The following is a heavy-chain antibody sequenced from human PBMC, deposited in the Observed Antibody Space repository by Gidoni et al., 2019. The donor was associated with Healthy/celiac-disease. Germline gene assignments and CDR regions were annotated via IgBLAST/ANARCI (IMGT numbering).Heavy chain of an antibody. CDR2: ISSNGGST. V-gene: IGHV3-64D*06. D-gene: IGHD2-2*01. Sequence: EVQLVESGGGLVQPGGSLRLSGSASGFTFSSYAMHRVRQAPGKGLEYVSAISSNGGSTYYADSVKGRFTISRDNSKTTLYLQMSSLRAEDTAVYYCVKGSLYQLLSRYFDYWGQGTLVTVSS. CDR1: GFTFSSYA. CDR3: VKGSLYQLLSRYFDY. J-gene: IGHJ4*02.